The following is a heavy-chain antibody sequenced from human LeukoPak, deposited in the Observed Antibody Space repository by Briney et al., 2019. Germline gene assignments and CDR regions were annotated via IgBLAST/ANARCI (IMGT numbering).Heavy chain of an antibody. D-gene: IGHD3-22*01. CDR3: ARDYFGVSYYYYDSSGYYLDY. J-gene: IGHJ4*02. V-gene: IGHV3-66*01. Sequence: GGSLRLSCAASGFTVSSNYMSWVRQAPGKGLEWVSVISSGGSTNYADSVKGRFTISRDNAKNSLYLQMNSLRAEDTAVYYCARDYFGVSYYYYDSSGYYLDYWGQGTLVTVSS. CDR1: GFTVSSNY. CDR2: ISSGGST.